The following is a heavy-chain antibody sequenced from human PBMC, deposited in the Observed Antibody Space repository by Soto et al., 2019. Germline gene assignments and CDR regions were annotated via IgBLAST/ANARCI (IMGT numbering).Heavy chain of an antibody. D-gene: IGHD3-22*01. CDR2: INHSGST. V-gene: IGHV4-34*01. CDR3: ARGFGVRTPGVRGDYSPFDF. Sequence: WTWIRQSPGKGLEWIGEINHSGSTIYNPSLKSRVTISVDTSKNQFSLRLSSVTAADTAVYYCARGFGVRTPGVRGDYSPFDFWGQGTLVTVSS. J-gene: IGHJ5*01.